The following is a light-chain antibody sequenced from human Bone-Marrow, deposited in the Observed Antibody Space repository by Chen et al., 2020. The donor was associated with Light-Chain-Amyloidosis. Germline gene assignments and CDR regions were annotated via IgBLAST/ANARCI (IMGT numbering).Light chain of an antibody. CDR1: SGDVGTYNY. Sequence: QSALTQPASVSGSPGQSITISCTGTSGDVGTYNYVSWYQQHPGKAPKVMVYAVSNRPSGVSNRCSGSKSGNTASLTISGLQAEDEADYYCSSFTSSSSYVFGPGTKVTVL. CDR3: SSFTSSSSYV. V-gene: IGLV2-14*01. CDR2: AVS. J-gene: IGLJ1*01.